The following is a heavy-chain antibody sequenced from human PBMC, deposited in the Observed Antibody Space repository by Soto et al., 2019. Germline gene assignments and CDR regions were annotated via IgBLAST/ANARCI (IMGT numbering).Heavy chain of an antibody. V-gene: IGHV3-21*01. CDR2: ISSSSSYI. CDR1: GFTFSSYS. J-gene: IGHJ3*02. D-gene: IGHD3-22*01. Sequence: LRLSCAASGFTFSSYSMNWVRQAPGKGLEWVSSISSSSSYIYYADSVKGRFTISRDNAKNSLYLQMNSLRAEDTAVYYCARDNVIVKGRAFDIWDQGTMVTVSS. CDR3: ARDNVIVKGRAFDI.